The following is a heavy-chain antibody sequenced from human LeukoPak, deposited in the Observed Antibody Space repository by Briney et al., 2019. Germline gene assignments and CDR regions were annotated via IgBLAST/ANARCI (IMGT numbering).Heavy chain of an antibody. CDR1: GYSFTSYW. J-gene: IGHJ3*02. Sequence: GESLKISCKGSGYSFTSYWIGWVRQAPGQGLEWMGWISAYNGNTNYAQKLQGRVTMTTDTSTSTAYMELRSLRSDDTAVYYCSSGSYYSAFDIWGQGTMVTVSS. D-gene: IGHD1-26*01. CDR3: SSGSYYSAFDI. CDR2: ISAYNGNT. V-gene: IGHV1-18*04.